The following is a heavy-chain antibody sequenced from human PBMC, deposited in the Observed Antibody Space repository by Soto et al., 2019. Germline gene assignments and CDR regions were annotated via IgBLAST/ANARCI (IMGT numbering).Heavy chain of an antibody. CDR2: ISGSGETT. Sequence: GGSLRLSCAASGFNFSRLAMAWVRQAPGKGLEWVSRISGSGETTYYADSVKGRFTIFRDNSKSTLSLQMNTLRVEDTALYFCAKDRYCSGGNCYSGLDYWGQGTLVTVS. D-gene: IGHD2-15*01. CDR3: AKDRYCSGGNCYSGLDY. CDR1: GFNFSRLA. V-gene: IGHV3-23*01. J-gene: IGHJ4*02.